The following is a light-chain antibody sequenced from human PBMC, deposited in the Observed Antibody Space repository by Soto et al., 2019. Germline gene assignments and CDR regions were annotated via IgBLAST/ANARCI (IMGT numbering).Light chain of an antibody. V-gene: IGKV1-12*01. CDR1: QDIGCR. Sequence: DIPMTHSPSSVSASVGYRITITFRSSQDIGCRLAWFQQKPGKAPQYLIQAASILQSGVPSRFSGSGSGTEFILTINNLQPEDFASYFCLQVYSFPRTFGLGTKVDIK. CDR2: AAS. J-gene: IGKJ1*01. CDR3: LQVYSFPRT.